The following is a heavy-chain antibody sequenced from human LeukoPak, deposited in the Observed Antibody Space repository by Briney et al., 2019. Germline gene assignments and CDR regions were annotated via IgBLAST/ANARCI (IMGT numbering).Heavy chain of an antibody. CDR2: IYYGGST. D-gene: IGHD1-26*01. Sequence: SETLSLTCTVSGGSISGGAYYWSWIRQHPGKGLEWIGNIYYGGSTYYNPSLKSRVTISVDTSKNQFSLKLSSVTAADTAVYYCTRLLKYSGSYYCDYWGQGSLVTVSS. CDR1: GGSISGGAYY. CDR3: TRLLKYSGSYYCDY. V-gene: IGHV4-39*01. J-gene: IGHJ4*02.